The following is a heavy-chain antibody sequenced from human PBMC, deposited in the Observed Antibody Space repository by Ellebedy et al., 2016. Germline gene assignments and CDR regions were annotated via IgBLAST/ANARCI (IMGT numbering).Heavy chain of an antibody. V-gene: IGHV3-11*01. CDR3: ARFSFDTTGFFFGGNDAFDI. J-gene: IGHJ3*02. CDR2: MSTSGTTI. D-gene: IGHD3-22*01. Sequence: GESLKISXVASGFTFSDYYVSWIRQAPGKGLECISYMSTSGTTIYNADSVKGRFTISRDNAKNSVYLQMNNLRAEDTAMYYCARFSFDTTGFFFGGNDAFDIWGQGTMVTVSP. CDR1: GFTFSDYY.